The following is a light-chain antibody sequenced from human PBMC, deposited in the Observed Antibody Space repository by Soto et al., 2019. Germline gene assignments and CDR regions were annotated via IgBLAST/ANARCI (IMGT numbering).Light chain of an antibody. CDR1: SSDVGGYNY. Sequence: QSALTQPASVSGSPGQSITISCTGTSSDVGGYNYVSWYQQHPGKAPKLMIYEVSNRPSGVSNRFSGSKSGNTASLTISGLQAEDEADYYSSSYTISSTHVVFGGGTKVTVL. V-gene: IGLV2-14*01. J-gene: IGLJ2*01. CDR3: SSYTISSTHVV. CDR2: EVS.